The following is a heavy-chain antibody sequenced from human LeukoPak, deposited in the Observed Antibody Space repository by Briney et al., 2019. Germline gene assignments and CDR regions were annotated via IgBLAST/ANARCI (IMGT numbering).Heavy chain of an antibody. J-gene: IGHJ3*02. CDR2: IGTAGDT. Sequence: PGGSLRLSCAASGFTFSSYDMHWVRQATGKGLEWASAIGTAGDTYYPGSVKGRFTISRENAKNSLYLQMNSLRAGDTAVYYCARGVVAAGTGAFDIWGQGTMVTVSS. CDR3: ARGVVAAGTGAFDI. D-gene: IGHD6-13*01. CDR1: GFTFSSYD. V-gene: IGHV3-13*01.